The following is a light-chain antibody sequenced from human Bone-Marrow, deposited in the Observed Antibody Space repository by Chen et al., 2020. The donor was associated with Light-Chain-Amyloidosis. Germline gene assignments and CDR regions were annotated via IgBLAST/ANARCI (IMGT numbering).Light chain of an antibody. CDR1: DLPTKY. Sequence: SYELPQPPSVSVPPGQTARITCSGDDLPTKYAYWYQQKPGQAPVLVIHRDTERPSGNSERFSGSSSGTTATLTISGVQAEDEADYHCQSADSSGTYEVIFGGGTKLTVL. CDR2: RDT. CDR3: QSADSSGTYEVI. J-gene: IGLJ2*01. V-gene: IGLV3-25*03.